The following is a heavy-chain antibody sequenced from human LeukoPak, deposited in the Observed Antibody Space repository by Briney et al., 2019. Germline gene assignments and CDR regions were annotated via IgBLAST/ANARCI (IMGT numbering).Heavy chain of an antibody. CDR2: INPSSGGT. Sequence: ASVKVSCKTSGFTFTGYYIHWVRQAPGQRPEWMGWINPSSGGTDYGQKFKGRVTMTRDTSINTAYMELGNLTSDDSAVYYCMRDRVDYWADYWGQGTLVTVSS. CDR1: GFTFTGYY. J-gene: IGHJ4*02. D-gene: IGHD4-11*01. V-gene: IGHV1-2*02. CDR3: MRDRVDYWADY.